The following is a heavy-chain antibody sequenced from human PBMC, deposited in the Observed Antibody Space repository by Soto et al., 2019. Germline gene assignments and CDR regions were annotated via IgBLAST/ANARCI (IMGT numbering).Heavy chain of an antibody. D-gene: IGHD3-9*01. CDR2: INPNSGGT. CDR3: ARGCPDYDILTGATNWFDP. Sequence: QVQLVQSGAEVKKPGASVQVSCKASGYTFTGYYMHWVRQAPGQGLEWMGWINPNSGGTNYAQKFQGWVTMTRDTSISTAYMELSRLRSDDTAVYYCARGCPDYDILTGATNWFDPWGQGTLVTVSS. CDR1: GYTFTGYY. J-gene: IGHJ5*02. V-gene: IGHV1-2*04.